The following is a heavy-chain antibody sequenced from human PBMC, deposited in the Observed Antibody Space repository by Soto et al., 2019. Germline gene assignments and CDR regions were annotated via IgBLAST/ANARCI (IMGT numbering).Heavy chain of an antibody. D-gene: IGHD3-3*01. CDR2: ISSSGSTI. J-gene: IGHJ4*02. V-gene: IGHV3-11*01. Sequence: GGSLRLSCAASGFTFSDYYMSWIRQAPGKGLEWVSYISSSGSTIYYADSVKGRFTISRDNAKNSLYLQMNSLRAEDTAVYYCARDSLYDFWSGYYPPYFDYWGQGTLVTVSS. CDR1: GFTFSDYY. CDR3: ARDSLYDFWSGYYPPYFDY.